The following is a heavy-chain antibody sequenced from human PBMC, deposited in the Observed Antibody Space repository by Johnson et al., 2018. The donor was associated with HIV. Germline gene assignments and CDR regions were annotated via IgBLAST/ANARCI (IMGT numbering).Heavy chain of an antibody. CDR2: ISWNSGSI. V-gene: IGHV3-9*01. J-gene: IGHJ3*02. Sequence: VQLVESGGGLVQPGRSLRLSCAASGFTFDDYAMHWVRQFPGKGLEWVSGISWNSGSIDYADSVKGRFSISRDNPKNSLYLQMNSLRAEDTAVYYCARRYSGSYGAFDIWGQGTMVTVSS. CDR1: GFTFDDYA. D-gene: IGHD1-26*01. CDR3: ARRYSGSYGAFDI.